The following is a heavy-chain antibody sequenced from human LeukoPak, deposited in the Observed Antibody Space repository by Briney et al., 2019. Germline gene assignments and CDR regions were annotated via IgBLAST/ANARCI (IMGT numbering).Heavy chain of an antibody. CDR3: ARRGYSYGYPRDAFDI. Sequence: GESLKISCKGSGYSFTNYWIGWVRQMPGKGLEWMGIIYPGDSDTRYSPSFQGQVTISADKSISTAYLQWSSLKASDTAMYYCARRGYSYGYPRDAFDIWGQGTMVTVSS. J-gene: IGHJ3*02. D-gene: IGHD5-18*01. CDR1: GYSFTNYW. CDR2: IYPGDSDT. V-gene: IGHV5-51*01.